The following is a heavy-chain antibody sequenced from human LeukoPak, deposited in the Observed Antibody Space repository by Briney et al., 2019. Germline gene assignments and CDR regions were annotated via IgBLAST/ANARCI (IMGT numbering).Heavy chain of an antibody. Sequence: GGSLRLSCEVPGFIFSNYGMHWVRQAPGKGLEWVALIWYDGRTKLHADSVRGRFTIPRDNSANTLYLQMSSLRVEDTAVYYCAREWGRIAVAGGPGYWGQGALVTVSS. CDR3: AREWGRIAVAGGPGY. J-gene: IGHJ4*02. CDR2: IWYDGRTK. V-gene: IGHV3-33*01. CDR1: GFIFSNYG. D-gene: IGHD6-19*01.